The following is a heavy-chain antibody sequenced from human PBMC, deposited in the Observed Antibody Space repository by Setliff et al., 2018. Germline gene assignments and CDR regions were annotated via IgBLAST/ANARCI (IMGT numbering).Heavy chain of an antibody. D-gene: IGHD3-3*01. Sequence: SETLSLTCTVSGGTLTDYFWSWVRQPPGKRLEWIGDIDHGGGSSYNPSLKSRVTISVDTSKNQFSLKLSSVTAADTAVYYCARGFQQFLEDAFDIWGQGTMVTVSS. CDR1: GGTLTDYF. CDR3: ARGFQQFLEDAFDI. CDR2: IDHGGGS. V-gene: IGHV4-34*01. J-gene: IGHJ3*02.